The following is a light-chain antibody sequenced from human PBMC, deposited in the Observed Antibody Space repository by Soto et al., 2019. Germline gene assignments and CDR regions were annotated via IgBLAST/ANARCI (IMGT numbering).Light chain of an antibody. CDR2: DAS. V-gene: IGKV3-11*01. CDR3: QQYKDWPPLT. J-gene: IGKJ4*01. Sequence: GLTQSPGTLSLSPGDRATLSCRASQDVGGYLSWFQQKPGQAPRLLIYDASIRAPGIPARFSGSESGTVFTLTISSLEPEDFAVYYCQQYKDWPPLTFGGGTKVAI. CDR1: QDVGGY.